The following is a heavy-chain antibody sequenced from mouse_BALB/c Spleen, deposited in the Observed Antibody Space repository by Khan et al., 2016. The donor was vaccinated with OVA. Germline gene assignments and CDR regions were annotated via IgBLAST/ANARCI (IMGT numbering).Heavy chain of an antibody. D-gene: IGHD2-4*01. CDR2: IWSGGST. V-gene: IGHV2-2*02. CDR3: ARNYDYDEGLSY. J-gene: IGHJ3*01. CDR1: GFSLTSYG. Sequence: QVQLQQSGPGLVQPSRSLSITCTVSGFSLTSYGVHWVRQSPGKGLEWLGVIWSGGSTDYNAAFISRLSISKDNSKSQVFFKLNNLQANDTAIYYCARNYDYDEGLSYWGQGTLVTVSA.